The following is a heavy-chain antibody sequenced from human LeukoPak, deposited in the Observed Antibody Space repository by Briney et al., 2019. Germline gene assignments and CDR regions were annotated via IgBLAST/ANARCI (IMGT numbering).Heavy chain of an antibody. D-gene: IGHD2-2*01. Sequence: ASVKVSCKASGYTFTGYYMHWVRQAPGQGLEWMGWINPNSGGTNYAQKFQGRVTMTRDTSISTAYMELSRLRSDDTAVYYCARDWRHIVVVPAAIGAHFRFDPWGQGTLVTVSS. CDR1: GYTFTGYY. CDR3: ARDWRHIVVVPAAIGAHFRFDP. V-gene: IGHV1-2*02. J-gene: IGHJ5*02. CDR2: INPNSGGT.